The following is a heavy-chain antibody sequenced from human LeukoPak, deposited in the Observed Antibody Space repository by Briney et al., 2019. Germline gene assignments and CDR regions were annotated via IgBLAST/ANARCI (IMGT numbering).Heavy chain of an antibody. CDR3: GRKVLCSRQYYFDY. J-gene: IGHJ4*02. CDR1: GYTFTSNY. Sequence: ASVKVSCKAFGYTFTSNYMHWVRQAPGQGPEWMGVISPSGGSTTYAQQFQGRVILTRDVSTRTDFLELSSLRSEAAAVLYCGRKVLCSRQYYFDYWGQGTLVTVSS. D-gene: IGHD2-15*01. CDR2: ISPSGGST. V-gene: IGHV1-46*01.